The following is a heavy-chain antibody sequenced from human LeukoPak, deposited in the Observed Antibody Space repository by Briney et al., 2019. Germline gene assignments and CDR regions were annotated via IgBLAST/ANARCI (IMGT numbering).Heavy chain of an antibody. J-gene: IGHJ6*02. V-gene: IGHV5-51*01. CDR1: GYTFTSYW. CDR3: VRSLPGTLLRGYGMDV. CDR2: IFPRNSDV. Sequence: GESLKISCKTSGYTFTSYWIGWVRQTPGKGLECMGVIFPRNSDVMYSPSFQGQVTISADKYTNTAYLHWGSLKASDSAMYYCVRSLPGTLLRGYGMDVWGPGTTVTVS. D-gene: IGHD3-10*01.